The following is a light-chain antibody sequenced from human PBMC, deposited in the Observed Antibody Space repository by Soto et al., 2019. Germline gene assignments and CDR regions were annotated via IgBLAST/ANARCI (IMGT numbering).Light chain of an antibody. J-gene: IGLJ2*01. V-gene: IGLV1-40*01. CDR2: GNS. CDR3: QSYDSSLSGFVV. Sequence: QAVVTQPPSVSGAQGQRVTISCTGSSSNIGAGYDVHWYQQLPGTAPKRLIYGNSNRPSGVPDRFSGSKSGTSASLAITGLQAEDEADYYCQSYDSSLSGFVVFGGGTKLTVL. CDR1: SSNIGAGYD.